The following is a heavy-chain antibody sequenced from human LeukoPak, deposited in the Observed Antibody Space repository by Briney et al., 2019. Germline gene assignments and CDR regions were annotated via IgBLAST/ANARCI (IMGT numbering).Heavy chain of an antibody. J-gene: IGHJ4*02. V-gene: IGHV3-21*01. CDR3: ARRALRYSAFDY. CDR1: GFTFSSYS. D-gene: IGHD3-9*01. CDR2: ISSSSSYI. Sequence: GGSLRLSCAASGFTFSSYSMNWVRQAPGKGLEWVSSISSSSSYIYYADSVKGRFTISRDNAKNSLYLQMNSLRAEDTAVYYCARRALRYSAFDYWGQGTLVTVSS.